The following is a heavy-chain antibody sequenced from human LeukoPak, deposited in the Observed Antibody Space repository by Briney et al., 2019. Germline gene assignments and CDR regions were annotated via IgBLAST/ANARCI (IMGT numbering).Heavy chain of an antibody. CDR2: INPNSGGT. J-gene: IGHJ3*02. D-gene: IGHD3-3*01. CDR3: ARGPRFLEWSDAFDI. Sequence: ASVKVSCKASGYTFTGYYMHWVRQAPGQGLEWMGWINPNSGGTNYAQKFQGRVTMTRDTSISTAYMELSRLRSDDTAVYYCARGPRFLEWSDAFDIWGQGTMVTVSS. V-gene: IGHV1-2*02. CDR1: GYTFTGYY.